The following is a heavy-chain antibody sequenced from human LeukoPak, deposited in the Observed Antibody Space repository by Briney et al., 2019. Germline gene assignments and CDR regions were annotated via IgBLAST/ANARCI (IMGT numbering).Heavy chain of an antibody. J-gene: IGHJ4*02. CDR3: AKDRPNYYETNGHYYRRDGDY. D-gene: IGHD3-16*01. CDR2: MCGSAGCT. V-gene: IGHV3-23*01. CDR1: RFTFYIYD. Sequence: PGGSLRLSCAASRFTFYIYDMSWVRQAPGKGLEWVASMCGSAGCTYYADSVKGRFTISRDNSKNILYLQMNSLRAEDTAIYYCAKDRPNYYETNGHYYRRDGDYWGQGTLVTVSS.